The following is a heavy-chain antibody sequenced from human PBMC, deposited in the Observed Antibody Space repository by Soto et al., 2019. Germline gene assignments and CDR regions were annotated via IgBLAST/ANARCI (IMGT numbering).Heavy chain of an antibody. Sequence: PGGSLRLSCAASGLSFSGYWMHWVRQAPGKGLVWVSRIDNDGSVTNYADSVEGRFTISRDDAKNTVYLQMNSLRVEDTAVYYCARYTPFNWFNPWGQGILVTVSS. CDR2: IDNDGSVT. D-gene: IGHD2-2*02. J-gene: IGHJ5*02. CDR3: ARYTPFNWFNP. V-gene: IGHV3-74*01. CDR1: GLSFSGYW.